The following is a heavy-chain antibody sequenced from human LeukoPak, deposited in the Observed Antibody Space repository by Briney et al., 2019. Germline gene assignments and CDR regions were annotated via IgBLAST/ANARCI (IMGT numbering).Heavy chain of an antibody. CDR2: MSTSSTYI. CDR3: VRDFAFGFCNTTTCRYPFDS. J-gene: IGHJ4*02. Sequence: GGSLRLSCAASGFNFRGYNMNGVRQAPGKGLGWVSSMSTSSTYIYYADSIKGRFTISRDDARSLLYLQMDSLRAEDTAVYYCVRDFAFGFCNTTTCRYPFDSWGQGTLVTVSS. V-gene: IGHV3-21*06. CDR1: GFNFRGYN. D-gene: IGHD3-16*01.